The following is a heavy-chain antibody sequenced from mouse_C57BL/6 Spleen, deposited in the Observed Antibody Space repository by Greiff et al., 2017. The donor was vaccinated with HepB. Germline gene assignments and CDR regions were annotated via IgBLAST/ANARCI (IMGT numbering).Heavy chain of an antibody. CDR2: INYDGSST. Sequence: VESEGGLVQPGSSMKLSCTASGFTFSDYYMAWVRQVPEKGLEWVANINYDGSSTYYLDSLKSRFIISRDNAKNILYLQMSSLKSEDTATYYCARERGYFDVWGTGTTVTVSS. J-gene: IGHJ1*03. CDR1: GFTFSDYY. CDR3: ARERGYFDV. V-gene: IGHV5-16*01.